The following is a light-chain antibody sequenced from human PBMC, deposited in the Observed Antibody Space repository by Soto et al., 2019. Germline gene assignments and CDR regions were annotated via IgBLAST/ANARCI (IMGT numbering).Light chain of an antibody. CDR3: QQANSYPIT. V-gene: IGKV1-12*01. CDR1: QGIDDY. J-gene: IGKJ5*01. CDR2: AAS. Sequence: DIQMTQSPSSVSASVGDRVTITCRASQGIDDYLAWYQHKPGRAPERLISAASSLQSGVPSRFSGSGSGTDFTLTISSLQPEDFATYYCQQANSYPITFGQGTRLEIK.